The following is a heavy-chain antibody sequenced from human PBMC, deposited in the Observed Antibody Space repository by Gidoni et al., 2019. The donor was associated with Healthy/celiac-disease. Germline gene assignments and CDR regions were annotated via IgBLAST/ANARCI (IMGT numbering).Heavy chain of an antibody. CDR3: TTLAAAGLYYYYGMDV. CDR1: GFTFSNAW. D-gene: IGHD6-13*01. CDR2: IKSKTDGGTT. J-gene: IGHJ6*02. Sequence: EVQLVESGGGLVKPGGSLRLSCAASGFTFSNAWRSWVRQAPGKGLEWVGRIKSKTDGGTTDYAAPVKGRFTISRDDSKNTLYLQMNSLKTEDTAVYYCTTLAAAGLYYYYGMDVWGQGTTVTVSS. V-gene: IGHV3-15*01.